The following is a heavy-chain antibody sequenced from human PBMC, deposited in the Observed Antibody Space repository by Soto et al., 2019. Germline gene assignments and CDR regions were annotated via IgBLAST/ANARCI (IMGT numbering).Heavy chain of an antibody. CDR1: GFTFSSYS. D-gene: IGHD2-2*01. J-gene: IGHJ6*03. V-gene: IGHV3-48*01. CDR2: ISSSSSTI. CDR3: ASTAGPAATYYYMDV. Sequence: PGGSLRLSCAASGFTFSSYSMNWVRQAPGKGLEWVSYISSSSSTIYYADSVKGRFTISRDNAKNSPYLQMNSLRAEDTAVYYCASTAGPAATYYYMDVWGKGTTVTVSS.